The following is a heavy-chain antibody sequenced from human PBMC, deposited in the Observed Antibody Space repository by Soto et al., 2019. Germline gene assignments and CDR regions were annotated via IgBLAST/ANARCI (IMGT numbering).Heavy chain of an antibody. Sequence: SETLSLTCTVSGDSVSRNNYYWSWIRGPPGKGLEWIGYIYDSGSTKYNPYLKSRVTISVDTSKNQFSVKLSSVTAADTAVYYFAVGHRWRQYYYGMDGWGQGNTVIFSS. J-gene: IGHJ6*02. CDR2: IYDSGST. CDR1: GDSVSRNNYY. CDR3: AVGHRWRQYYYGMDG. V-gene: IGHV4-61*01.